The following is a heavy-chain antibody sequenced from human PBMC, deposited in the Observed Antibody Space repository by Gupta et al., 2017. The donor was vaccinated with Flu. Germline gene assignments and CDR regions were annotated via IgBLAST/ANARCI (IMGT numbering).Heavy chain of an antibody. CDR2: VDSAGGAT. CDR3: ATYDLSAMFAFDH. D-gene: IGHD3-10*02. V-gene: IGHV1-69-2*01. CDR1: GYSFADTY. J-gene: IGHJ4*02. Sequence: EIQLVQSGAEVKKPGGTVKISCRVSGYSFADTYMHWVQQAPGKGLEWVGLVDSAGGATMYAEKFQGRLTITADTSTDTAYMELSSLRSDDTAVYYCATYDLSAMFAFDHWGQGTQVTVAS.